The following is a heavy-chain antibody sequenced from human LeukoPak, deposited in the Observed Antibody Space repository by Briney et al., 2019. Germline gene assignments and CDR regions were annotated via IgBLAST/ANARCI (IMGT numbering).Heavy chain of an antibody. Sequence: GASVKVSCKASGYTFTSYDINWVRQATGQGLEWMGWMSPNSGNTGYAQKFQGRVTMTRNTSISTAYMELSSLRSEDTAVYYCAREGGNYDFWSGSASYYFDYWGQGTLVTVSS. CDR3: AREGGNYDFWSGSASYYFDY. J-gene: IGHJ4*02. CDR1: GYTFTSYD. V-gene: IGHV1-8*01. CDR2: MSPNSGNT. D-gene: IGHD3-3*01.